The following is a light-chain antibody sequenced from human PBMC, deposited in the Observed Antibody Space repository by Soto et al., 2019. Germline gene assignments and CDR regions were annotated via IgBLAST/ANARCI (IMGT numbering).Light chain of an antibody. CDR2: TNN. CDR3: AAWHDSLNGYV. Sequence: QSVLTQPPLASGTPGQRVTISCSGSSSNIGSNTANWYLQLPGTAPKLLIYTNNQRPSGVPDRFSASKSGTSASLAISGLQSEDQADYYCAAWHDSLNGYVFGTGTKVTVL. V-gene: IGLV1-44*01. J-gene: IGLJ1*01. CDR1: SSNIGSNT.